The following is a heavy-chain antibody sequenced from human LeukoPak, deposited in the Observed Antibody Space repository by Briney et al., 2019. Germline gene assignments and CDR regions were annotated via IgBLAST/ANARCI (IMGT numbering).Heavy chain of an antibody. CDR2: MNPNSGNT. D-gene: IGHD3-16*01. J-gene: IGHJ4*02. CDR1: GGTFSSYA. Sequence: ASVKVSCKASGGTFSSYAINWVRQATGQGLEWMGWMNPNSGNTGYAQKFQGRVTITRNTSISTAYMELSSLRSEDTAVYYCARGLREGGFEDYWGQGTLVTVSS. CDR3: ARGLREGGFEDY. V-gene: IGHV1-8*03.